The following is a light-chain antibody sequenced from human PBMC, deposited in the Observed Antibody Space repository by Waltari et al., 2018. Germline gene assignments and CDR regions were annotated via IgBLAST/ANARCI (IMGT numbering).Light chain of an antibody. CDR3: QAWDISTIV. CDR2: QDT. V-gene: IGLV3-1*01. CDR1: TLGDQS. J-gene: IGLJ1*01. Sequence: SSDLTQPPSVSVSPGQTATVPCFGGTLGDQSVSWYQQKPGQSPVLIIYQDTRRPSRIPGQFSGSKSGNTATLTISGAQSMDEADYYCQAWDISTIVFGSGTKVTVL.